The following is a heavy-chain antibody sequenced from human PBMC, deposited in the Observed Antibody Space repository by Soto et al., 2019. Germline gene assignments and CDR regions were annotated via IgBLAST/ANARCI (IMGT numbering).Heavy chain of an antibody. Sequence: QVQLVESGGGVVQPGRSLRLSCAASGFTFSSYGMHWVRQAPGKGLEWVAVISYDGSNKYYADSVKGRFTISRDNSKNALYLQMNSLRAEDTAVYYCAKDPAHYYGSGRYDSYPDYWGQGTLVTVSS. J-gene: IGHJ4*02. V-gene: IGHV3-30*18. CDR3: AKDPAHYYGSGRYDSYPDY. CDR2: ISYDGSNK. CDR1: GFTFSSYG. D-gene: IGHD3-10*01.